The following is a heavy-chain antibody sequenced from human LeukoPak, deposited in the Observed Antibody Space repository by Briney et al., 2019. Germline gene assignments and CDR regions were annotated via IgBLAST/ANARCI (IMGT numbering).Heavy chain of an antibody. D-gene: IGHD3-16*01. V-gene: IGHV4-59*08. CDR1: GGSISNYY. CDR2: MYDSGST. J-gene: IGHJ3*02. CDR3: ARAHGGSAFFDPDASDI. Sequence: SETLSLTCTVSGGSISNYYWSWIRQPPGKGLEWIGYMYDSGSTDYNPSLKGRVTISVDTSRSQFSLHLNSVTAADTAVYYCARAHGGSAFFDPDASDIWGQGTMVTVSS.